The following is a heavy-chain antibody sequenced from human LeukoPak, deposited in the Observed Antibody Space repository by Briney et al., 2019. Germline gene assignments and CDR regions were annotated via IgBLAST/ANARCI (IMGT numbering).Heavy chain of an antibody. CDR2: INHSGST. CDR1: GGSFSGYY. CDR3: ARHNSAVVTRWYFDL. Sequence: SETLSLTCAVYGGSFSGYYWSWIRQPPGKGLEWIGEINHSGSTNYNPSLKSRVTISVDTSKNQFSLKLSSVTAADTAVYYCARHNSAVVTRWYFDLWGRGTLVTVSS. D-gene: IGHD4-23*01. V-gene: IGHV4-34*01. J-gene: IGHJ2*01.